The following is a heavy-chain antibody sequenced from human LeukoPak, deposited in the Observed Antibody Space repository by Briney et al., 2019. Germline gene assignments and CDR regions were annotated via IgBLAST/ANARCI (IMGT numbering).Heavy chain of an antibody. CDR3: ARSRYYDSSGYNPTYYFDF. CDR1: GGSIIGSY. D-gene: IGHD3-22*01. Sequence: SETLSITCTVSGGSIIGSYWTWIRQSPGEGLEWIGYIYNAVDVKYNPSLKSRVTISIDMSRNQFSLRLNSVTAADTAVYYCARSRYYDSSGYNPTYYFDFWGQGALATVSS. V-gene: IGHV4-59*01. CDR2: IYNAVDV. J-gene: IGHJ4*02.